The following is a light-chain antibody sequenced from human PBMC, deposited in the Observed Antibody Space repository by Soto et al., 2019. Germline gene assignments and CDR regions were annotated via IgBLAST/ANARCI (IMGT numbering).Light chain of an antibody. V-gene: IGLV2-11*01. J-gene: IGLJ1*01. CDR2: EVR. CDR3: CSYTRTSNHYF. Sequence: QSALTQPRSASGSPGQSVTISCTGTSSDVGAYKYVSWYQHYPGEAPKVMIYEVRYRPSGVSNRFSGSKSGNTASLTISGLQAEDEAVYYCCSYTRTSNHYFFGSGTKVTVL. CDR1: SSDVGAYKY.